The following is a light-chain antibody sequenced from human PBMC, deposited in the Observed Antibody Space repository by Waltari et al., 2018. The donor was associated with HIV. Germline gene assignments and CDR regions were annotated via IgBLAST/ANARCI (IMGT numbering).Light chain of an antibody. CDR1: QSVSTD. J-gene: IGKJ4*01. Sequence: EIVLTQSPVTLSLSPGERATLSCRASQSVSTDLAWYQQKPGPAPRLLIYDASKRTTGSPARFSGSGSGTDFTLTISSLEPEDFAVYYCQQRSNLITFGGGTKVEIK. CDR3: QQRSNLIT. CDR2: DAS. V-gene: IGKV3-11*01.